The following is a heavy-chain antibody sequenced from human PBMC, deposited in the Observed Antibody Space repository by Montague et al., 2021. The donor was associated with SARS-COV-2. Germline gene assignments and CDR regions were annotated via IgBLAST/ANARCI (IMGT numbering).Heavy chain of an antibody. D-gene: IGHD3-16*01. CDR1: GDSVAGDSVS. CDR3: ARGDGLGPYTGYAFDI. CDR2: TDYRSRWFD. J-gene: IGHJ3*02. Sequence: CAISGDSVAGDSVSWDENMQSPSRGREWLGRTDYRSRWFDHYEVSMKGRISIKADTSKNQFSLQLDSVTPEDTAVYYCARGDGLGPYTGYAFDIWGQGTLVTVSS. V-gene: IGHV6-1*01.